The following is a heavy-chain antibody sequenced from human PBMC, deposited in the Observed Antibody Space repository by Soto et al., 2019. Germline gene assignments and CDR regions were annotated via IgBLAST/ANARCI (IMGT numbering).Heavy chain of an antibody. CDR2: INHSGST. V-gene: IGHV4-34*01. CDR3: ARERRVVGGYSSNWYDYFDI. Sequence: SETLSLTCAVHGGSFNTYYWSWIRQAPGKGLEWIGEINHSGSTNYNPSLKSRVTISADTSKNHFSLTLNSVSAADTAVYYCARERRVVGGYSSNWYDYFDIWGQGALVTVSS. D-gene: IGHD6-13*01. CDR1: GGSFNTYY. J-gene: IGHJ4*02.